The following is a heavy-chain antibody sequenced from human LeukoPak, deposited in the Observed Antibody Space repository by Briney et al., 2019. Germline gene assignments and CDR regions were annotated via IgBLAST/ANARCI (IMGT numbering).Heavy chain of an antibody. V-gene: IGHV3-66*01. CDR1: GFTVSSNY. J-gene: IGHJ4*02. CDR3: ARAPRGWYPWDY. Sequence: PGGSLRLSCAASGFTVSSNYMSWVRQAPGKGLEWVSVIYSGSSTYYADSVKGRFTISRDNSKNTLYLQMNSLRAEDTAVYYCARAPRGWYPWDYWGQGTLVTVSS. CDR2: IYSGSST. D-gene: IGHD6-19*01.